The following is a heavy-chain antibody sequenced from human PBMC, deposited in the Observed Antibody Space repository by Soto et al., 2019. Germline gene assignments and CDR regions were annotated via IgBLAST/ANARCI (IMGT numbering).Heavy chain of an antibody. V-gene: IGHV4-59*01. CDR3: ARVGVIDFWSGYYPYYFDY. J-gene: IGHJ4*02. CDR2: IYYSGSP. D-gene: IGHD3-3*01. CDR1: GGSISSYY. Sequence: PSETLSLTCTVSGGSISSYYWSWIRQPPGKGLEWIGYIYYSGSPNYNPSLKSRVTISVDTSKNQFSLKLSSVTAADTAVYYCARVGVIDFWSGYYPYYFDYWGQGTLVTVSS.